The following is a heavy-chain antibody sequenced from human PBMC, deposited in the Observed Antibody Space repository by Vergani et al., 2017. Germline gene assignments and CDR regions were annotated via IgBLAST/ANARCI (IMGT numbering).Heavy chain of an antibody. J-gene: IGHJ4*02. CDR3: TRLRSSWYSDASDY. V-gene: IGHV3-49*04. CDR2: IWSKPYGGTT. Sequence: EVHLVESGGGLVQPGRSLRLSCSGSGFTLGDYAMTWVRQAPGKGLEWVAFIWSKPYGGTTEYAASVKGRFTISRDDSKSIAYLQMSSLKAEDTAVYYCTRLRSSWYSDASDYWGQGTLVTVSS. CDR1: GFTLGDYA. D-gene: IGHD6-13*01.